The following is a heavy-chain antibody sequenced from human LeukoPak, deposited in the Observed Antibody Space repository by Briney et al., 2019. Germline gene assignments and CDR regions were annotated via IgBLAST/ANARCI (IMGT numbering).Heavy chain of an antibody. CDR3: ANLYRSGRYHADY. J-gene: IGHJ4*02. CDR2: ISGSGGST. V-gene: IGHV3-23*01. Sequence: PGGSLRLSCAASGFTFINYAMHWVRQAPGKGLECVSSISGSGGSTYYADSVKGRFTISRDNSRDTLFLYMNSLRAEDTAVYFCANLYRSGRYHADYWGQGTLVTVSS. CDR1: GFTFINYA. D-gene: IGHD3-10*01.